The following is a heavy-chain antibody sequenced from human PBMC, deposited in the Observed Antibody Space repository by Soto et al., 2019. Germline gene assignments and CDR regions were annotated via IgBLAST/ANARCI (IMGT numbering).Heavy chain of an antibody. D-gene: IGHD1-7*01. V-gene: IGHV3-11*01. Sequence: PGGSLRLSCAASGFTFSDYYMSWIRQAPGKGLEWVSYISSSGSTIHYADSVKGRFTISRDNAKNSLYLQMNSLRAEDTAVYYCARGLELSASRWFDPWGQGTLVTVSS. CDR2: ISSSGSTI. CDR1: GFTFSDYY. CDR3: ARGLELSASRWFDP. J-gene: IGHJ5*02.